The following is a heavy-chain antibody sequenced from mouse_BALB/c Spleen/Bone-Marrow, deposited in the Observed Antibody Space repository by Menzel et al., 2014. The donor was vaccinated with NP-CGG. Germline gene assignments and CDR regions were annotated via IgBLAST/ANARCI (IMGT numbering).Heavy chain of an antibody. V-gene: IGHV1-80*01. CDR1: GYAFSSFW. CDR3: ARDDFGPDY. CDR2: IYPGDGDT. Sequence: QVQLKHSGAELVRPGSSVKISCKASGYAFSSFWMNWMKQRPGQGPEWIGQIYPGDGDTNYNGKFKGKATLTADMSSSTAYIQLSSLTSEDSAVYFCARDDFGPDYWGQGTTLTVSS. D-gene: IGHD2-4*01. J-gene: IGHJ2*01.